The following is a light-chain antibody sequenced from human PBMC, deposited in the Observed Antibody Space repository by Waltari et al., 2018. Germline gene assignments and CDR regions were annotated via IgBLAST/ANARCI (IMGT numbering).Light chain of an antibody. J-gene: IGKJ1*01. CDR2: GAS. CDR3: QQYNNWPLSWT. V-gene: IGKV3-15*01. Sequence: EIVMTQSPATLSVSTGERATRSCRASQSVSSNLSWYQQKPGQAPRLLIYGASTRATGIPARFSGSGSWTEFTLTISSLQSEDFAVYYCQQYNNWPLSWTFGQGTKVEIK. CDR1: QSVSSN.